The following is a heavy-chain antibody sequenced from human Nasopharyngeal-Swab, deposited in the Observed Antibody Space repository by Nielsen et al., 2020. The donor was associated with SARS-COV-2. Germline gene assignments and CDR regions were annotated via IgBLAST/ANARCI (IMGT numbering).Heavy chain of an antibody. CDR3: AVDYLWLHLAH. Sequence: GGSLRLSCAASGFTLTNYAMSWVRQAPGKGLEWVAAVRGSGLSTYRADSVKGRFTISSDISKNMLYLQMNSLRADDTAVYYCAVDYLWLHLAHWGQGALVTVSS. V-gene: IGHV3-23*01. D-gene: IGHD3-16*01. J-gene: IGHJ1*01. CDR1: GFTLTNYA. CDR2: VRGSGLST.